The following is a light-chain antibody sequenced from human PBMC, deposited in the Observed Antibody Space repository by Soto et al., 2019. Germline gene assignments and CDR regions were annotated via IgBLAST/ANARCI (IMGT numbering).Light chain of an antibody. Sequence: QPVLTQSRSASASLGASVKLTCTLSSGHSSYAIAWHQQQPEKGPRYLMKLNSDGSHSKGDGIPDRFSGSSSGAERYLTISSLQSEDEADYYCQTWGTGSHYVFGTGTKLTVL. J-gene: IGLJ1*01. CDR1: SGHSSYA. CDR2: LNSDGSH. CDR3: QTWGTGSHYV. V-gene: IGLV4-69*01.